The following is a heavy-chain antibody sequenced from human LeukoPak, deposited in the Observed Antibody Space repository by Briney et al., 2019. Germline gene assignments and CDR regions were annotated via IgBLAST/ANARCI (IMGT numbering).Heavy chain of an antibody. CDR1: GYSISSGYD. V-gene: IGHV4-38-2*02. D-gene: IGHD2-21*02. CDR3: ARVVTTGVDYYYYYMDV. Sequence: SETLSLTCSVSGYSISSGYDWGWIRQSLEKGLEWIASIHFSGASYYNPSLKSRVTISVDTSKNQFSLKLSSVTAADTAVYYCARVVTTGVDYYYYYMDVWGKGTTVTVSS. CDR2: IHFSGAS. J-gene: IGHJ6*03.